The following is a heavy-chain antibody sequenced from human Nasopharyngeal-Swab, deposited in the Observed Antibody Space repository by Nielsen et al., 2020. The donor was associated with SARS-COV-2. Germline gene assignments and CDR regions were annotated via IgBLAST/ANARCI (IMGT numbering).Heavy chain of an antibody. J-gene: IGHJ4*02. CDR2: IYYSGST. CDR3: ARPGYDSSGYRSYFDY. D-gene: IGHD3-22*01. V-gene: IGHV4-39*01. Sequence: WIRQPPGKGLEWVGSIYYSGSTYYNPSLESRGIISADTSKSQFLLQLSSVIAADAAVYYCARPGYDSSGYRSYFDYWGQGTLVTVSS.